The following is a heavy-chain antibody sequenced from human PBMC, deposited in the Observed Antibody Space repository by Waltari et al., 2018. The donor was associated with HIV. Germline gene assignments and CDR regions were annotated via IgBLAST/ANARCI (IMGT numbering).Heavy chain of an antibody. CDR3: ARDPNTRIVGATKDWFDP. CDR1: GGTFSSYA. Sequence: QVQLVQSGAEVKKPGSSVKVSCKASGGTFSSYAISWVRQAPGQGLEWMGGIIPIFGTANYAQKFQGRVTITADKSTSTAYMELSSLRSEDTAVYYCARDPNTRIVGATKDWFDPWGQGTLVTVSS. D-gene: IGHD1-26*01. CDR2: IIPIFGTA. V-gene: IGHV1-69*06. J-gene: IGHJ5*02.